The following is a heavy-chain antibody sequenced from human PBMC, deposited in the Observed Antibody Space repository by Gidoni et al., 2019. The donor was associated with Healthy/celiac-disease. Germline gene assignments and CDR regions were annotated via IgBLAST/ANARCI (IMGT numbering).Heavy chain of an antibody. Sequence: QVQLVESGGGVVQPGRSLRLACAASGFTFSSYCMHWVRQAPGKGLEWVAVISYDGSNKYYADSVKGRFTISRDNSKNTLYLQMNSLRAEDTAVYYCAKDWRYYYGSGSYLDYWGQGTLVTVSS. CDR1: GFTFSSYC. CDR2: ISYDGSNK. J-gene: IGHJ4*02. D-gene: IGHD3-10*01. V-gene: IGHV3-30*18. CDR3: AKDWRYYYGSGSYLDY.